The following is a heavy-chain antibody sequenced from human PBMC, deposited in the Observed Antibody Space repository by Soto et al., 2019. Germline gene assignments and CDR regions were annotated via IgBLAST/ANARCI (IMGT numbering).Heavy chain of an antibody. CDR2: IYYSGST. CDR3: ARVRTAMVYHFDY. D-gene: IGHD5-18*01. CDR1: GGSISSYY. J-gene: IGHJ4*02. Sequence: QVQLQESGPGLVKPSETLSLTCTVSGGSISSYYWSWIRQPPGKGLEWIGYIYYSGSTNYNPSLKSRVTISVDTSKNQFSLKLSSVTAADTAVYYCARVRTAMVYHFDYWGQGTLVTVSS. V-gene: IGHV4-59*01.